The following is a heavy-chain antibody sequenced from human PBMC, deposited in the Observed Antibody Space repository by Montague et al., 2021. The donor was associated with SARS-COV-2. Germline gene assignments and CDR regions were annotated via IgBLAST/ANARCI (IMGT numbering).Heavy chain of an antibody. V-gene: IGHV4-59*08. CDR2: IFKNGKT. CDR1: GDSITDDD. J-gene: IGHJ6*02. D-gene: IGHD3-22*01. Sequence: SETLSLTCTVSGDSITDDDWSWIRRPPGKGLEWIVNIFKNGKTDYNPSLRSRVITSVDTSKSQFSLKVTSVTAADTAVYYGARYYERSLDVWGQGTTVTVSS. CDR3: ARYYERSLDV.